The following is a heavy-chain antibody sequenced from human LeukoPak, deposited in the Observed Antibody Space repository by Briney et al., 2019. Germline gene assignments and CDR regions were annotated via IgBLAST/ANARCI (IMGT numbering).Heavy chain of an antibody. Sequence: PGGSLRLSCAASGFTFRSYEMNWVRQVPGKRLVWVSRISGDGSVANYAYSVQGRFTISRDNAKNMLYLQINSLRSEDTAVYFCARYSSSSGGASYYLDYWGHGTLLTVSS. CDR1: GFTFRSYE. D-gene: IGHD6-6*01. V-gene: IGHV3-74*01. J-gene: IGHJ4*01. CDR3: ARYSSSSGGASYYLDY. CDR2: ISGDGSVA.